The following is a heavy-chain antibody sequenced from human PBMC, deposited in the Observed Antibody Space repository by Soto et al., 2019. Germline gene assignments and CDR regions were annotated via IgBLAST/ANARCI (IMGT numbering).Heavy chain of an antibody. D-gene: IGHD6-6*01. J-gene: IGHJ6*02. CDR2: IYYSGTT. CDR3: AREGAAPYYYYGMDV. V-gene: IGHV4-28*03. CDR1: GYSISSSNW. Sequence: SETLSLTCAVSGYSISSSNWRGWIRQPPGKGLEWIGYIYYSGTTYYNPSLKSRVTISVDTSKNQFSLKLSSVTAADTAVYYCAREGAAPYYYYGMDVWGQGTTVTVSS.